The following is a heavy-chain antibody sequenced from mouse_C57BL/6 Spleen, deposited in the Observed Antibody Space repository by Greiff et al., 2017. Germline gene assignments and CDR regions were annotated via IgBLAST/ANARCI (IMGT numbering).Heavy chain of an antibody. J-gene: IGHJ4*01. V-gene: IGHV1-69*01. D-gene: IGHD1-1*01. CDR1: GYTFTSYW. CDR2: IDPSDSDT. Sequence: QVQLQQPGAELVMPGASVKLSCKASGYTFTSYWMHWVKQRPGQGLEWIGEIDPSDSDTNYNQKFKGKSTLTVDKSSSTAYMQLSSLTSEDSAVYYCARFITTVVEGSFYAMDYWGQGTSVTVSS. CDR3: ARFITTVVEGSFYAMDY.